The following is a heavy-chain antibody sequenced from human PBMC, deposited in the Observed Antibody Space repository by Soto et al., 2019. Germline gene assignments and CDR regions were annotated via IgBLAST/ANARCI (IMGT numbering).Heavy chain of an antibody. J-gene: IGHJ4*02. D-gene: IGHD7-27*01. CDR2: IYYSGST. CDR1: GGSINNHY. CDR3: ARANWFFDY. Sequence: SETLSLTCTVSGGSINNHYWSWIRQPPGQGLEWIGYIYYSGSTNYNPSLKSRVTMSVDTSKNQFSLKLSSLTAADTAIYYCARANWFFDYWGQGTLVPVSS. V-gene: IGHV4-59*11.